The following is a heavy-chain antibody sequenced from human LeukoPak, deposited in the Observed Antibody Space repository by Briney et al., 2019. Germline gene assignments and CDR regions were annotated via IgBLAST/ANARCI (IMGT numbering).Heavy chain of an antibody. V-gene: IGHV1-69*02. Sequence: SVKVSCKASRGTVSSYTISWVRQAPGQGLEWMGRIIPILGIANYAQKFQGRVTITADKSTSTAYMELSSLRSEDTAVYYCAVLDIVVVPAARDAFDIWGQGTMVTVSS. CDR2: IIPILGIA. CDR3: AVLDIVVVPAARDAFDI. D-gene: IGHD2-2*03. CDR1: RGTVSSYT. J-gene: IGHJ3*02.